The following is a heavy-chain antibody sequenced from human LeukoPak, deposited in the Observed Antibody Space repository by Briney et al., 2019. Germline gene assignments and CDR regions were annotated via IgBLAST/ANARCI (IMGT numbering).Heavy chain of an antibody. J-gene: IGHJ6*02. CDR2: IKQDGSEK. V-gene: IGHV3-7*01. CDR3: ARDQRYYDSSGYYYVNYYGMDV. Sequence: GGSLRLSCAASGFTFSSYWMSWVRQAPGKGLEWVANIKQDGSEKYYVDSVKGRFTIPRDNAKNSLYLQMNSLRAEDTAVYYCARDQRYYDSSGYYYVNYYGMDVWGQGTTVTVSS. CDR1: GFTFSSYW. D-gene: IGHD3-22*01.